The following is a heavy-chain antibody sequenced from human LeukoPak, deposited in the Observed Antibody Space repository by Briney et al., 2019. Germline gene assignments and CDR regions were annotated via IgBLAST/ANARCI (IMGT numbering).Heavy chain of an antibody. J-gene: IGHJ3*02. CDR3: ARHTYDSITFFDI. D-gene: IGHD3-22*01. CDR1: GGSISSYY. V-gene: IGHV4-59*08. CDR2: IYYSGST. Sequence: SETLSLTCTVSGGSISSYYWSWIRQPPGKRLEWIGYIYYSGSTNYNPSLKSRVTISVDTSKNQFSLKLSSVTAADTAVYYCARHTYDSITFFDIWGQGTMVTVSS.